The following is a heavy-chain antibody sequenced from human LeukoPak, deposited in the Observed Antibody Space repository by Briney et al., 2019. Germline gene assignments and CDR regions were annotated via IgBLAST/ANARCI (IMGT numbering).Heavy chain of an antibody. D-gene: IGHD3-9*01. V-gene: IGHV3-30*04. J-gene: IGHJ4*02. CDR1: GFTFSSYA. CDR2: ISYDGSNK. CDR3: ARVLMPYDILTGSFDY. Sequence: GRSLRLSCAASGFTFSSYAMHWVRQAPGKGLEWVAVISYDGSNKYYADSMKGRFTISRDNSKNTLYLQMNSLRAEDTAVYYCARVLMPYDILTGSFDYWGQGTLVTVSS.